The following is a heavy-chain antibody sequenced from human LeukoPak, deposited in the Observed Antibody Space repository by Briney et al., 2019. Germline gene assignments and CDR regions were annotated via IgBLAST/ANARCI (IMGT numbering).Heavy chain of an antibody. D-gene: IGHD3-9*01. V-gene: IGHV3-20*01. CDR3: ARALTGYPPPYYYYMDV. J-gene: IGHJ6*03. Sequence: GGSLRLSCAASGFTFDDYGMGWVRQAPGKGLEWVSGINWNGGSIGYADSVKGRFTISRDNAKHSLYLQMNNLRAEDTALYHCARALTGYPPPYYYYMDVWGKGTTVTVSS. CDR1: GFTFDDYG. CDR2: INWNGGSI.